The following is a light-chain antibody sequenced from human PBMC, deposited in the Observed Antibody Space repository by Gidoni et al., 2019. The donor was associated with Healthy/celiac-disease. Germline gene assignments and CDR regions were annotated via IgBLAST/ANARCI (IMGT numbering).Light chain of an antibody. J-gene: IGKJ5*01. CDR3: QQYYNFPIT. CDR1: QSVLYSSNNKNY. V-gene: IGKV4-1*01. CDR2: WAS. Sequence: DIVMTPSPDSLPVSLGERATINCKSSQSVLYSSNNKNYLAWYQQKPGQPPKLLIYWASTRESGVPDRFSGSGSGTEFTLTISSLQAEDVAIYYCQQYYNFPITFGQGTRLEIK.